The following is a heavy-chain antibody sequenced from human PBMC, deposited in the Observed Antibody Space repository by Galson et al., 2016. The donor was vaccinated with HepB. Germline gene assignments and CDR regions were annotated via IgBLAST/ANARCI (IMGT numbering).Heavy chain of an antibody. V-gene: IGHV4-31*01. CDR3: ARYYYDTTGYPGSGSHHYGVDV. CDR2: IYYSGST. CDR1: GGSINTDPYY. D-gene: IGHD3-22*01. Sequence: TLSLTCTVSGGSINTDPYYWSWIRQHPGKGLEWIGYIYYSGSTYYNPSLKSQVTISVDMSKNQFSLKLSSVTAADTAVYYCARYYYDTTGYPGSGSHHYGVDVWGQGTTVTVSS. J-gene: IGHJ6*02.